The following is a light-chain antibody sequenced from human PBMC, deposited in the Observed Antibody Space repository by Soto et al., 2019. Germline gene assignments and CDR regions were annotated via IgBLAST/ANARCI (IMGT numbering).Light chain of an antibody. J-gene: IGKJ1*01. V-gene: IGKV1-39*01. CDR2: AAS. CDR1: QSISSY. CDR3: QQSYSTLGT. Sequence: DIQMTQSPSSLSASVGDRVTITCRASQSISSYLNWYQQKPGKAPKLLIYAASSLQSGVPSRFSGTVSGTDFTLTISSPQPEDFATYYCQQSYSTLGTFGQGTKVEIK.